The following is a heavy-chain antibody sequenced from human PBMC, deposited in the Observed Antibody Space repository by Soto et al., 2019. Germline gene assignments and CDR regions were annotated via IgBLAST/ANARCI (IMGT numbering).Heavy chain of an antibody. Sequence: SETLSLTCTVSGGSISSGDYYWSWIRQPPGKGLEWIGYIYCSGSTYYNPSLKSRVTISVDTSKNQFSLKLSSVTAADTAVYYCARSVDTAMSKDYWGQGTLVTVSS. V-gene: IGHV4-30-4*01. J-gene: IGHJ4*02. CDR2: IYCSGST. D-gene: IGHD5-18*01. CDR3: ARSVDTAMSKDY. CDR1: GGSISSGDYY.